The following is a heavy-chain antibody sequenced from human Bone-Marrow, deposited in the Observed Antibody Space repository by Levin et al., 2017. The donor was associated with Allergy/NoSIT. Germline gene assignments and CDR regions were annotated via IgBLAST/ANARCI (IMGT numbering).Heavy chain of an antibody. V-gene: IGHV3-30*18. CDR2: ISYDGSEK. J-gene: IGHJ6*03. CDR1: GFTFSSYG. D-gene: IGHD3-10*01. Sequence: GGSLRLSCAASGFTFSSYGMHWVRQAPGKDLEWVAAISYDGSEKYYAESVKGRFTISRDNSEDTLYLQMNSLKHEDTDVFYCAKEGKSITSYYMDVWGKGTTVTVSS. CDR3: AKEGKSITSYYMDV.